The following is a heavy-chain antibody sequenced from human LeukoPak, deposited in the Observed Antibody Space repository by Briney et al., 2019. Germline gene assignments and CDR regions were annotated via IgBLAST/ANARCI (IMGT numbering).Heavy chain of an antibody. Sequence: GGSLRLSGAASGFTFSSYEMNWVRQAPGKGLEWVSYISSSGSTIYYADSVKGRFTISRDNAKNSLYLQMNSLRAEDTAVYYCARDFQAYGMDVWGQGTTVTVSS. J-gene: IGHJ6*02. CDR3: ARDFQAYGMDV. V-gene: IGHV3-48*03. CDR1: GFTFSSYE. CDR2: ISSSGSTI.